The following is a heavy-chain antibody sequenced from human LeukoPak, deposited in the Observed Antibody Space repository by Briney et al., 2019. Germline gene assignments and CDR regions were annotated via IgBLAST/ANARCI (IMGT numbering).Heavy chain of an antibody. CDR3: AKDRSSGSNRGLVRFDP. Sequence: PGGSLRLSCAASGFIFSDYAMSWVRQAPGKGLEWVSAISGSGSSTYYAASVKGRFTISRDNSKNTLYLQMNSLRAEDTAVYYCAKDRSSGSNRGLVRFDPWGQGTLVTVSS. J-gene: IGHJ5*02. CDR1: GFIFSDYA. V-gene: IGHV3-23*01. CDR2: ISGSGSST. D-gene: IGHD1-26*01.